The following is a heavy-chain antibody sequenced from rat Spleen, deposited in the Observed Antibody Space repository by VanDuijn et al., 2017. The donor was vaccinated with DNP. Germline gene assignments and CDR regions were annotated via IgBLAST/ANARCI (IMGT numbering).Heavy chain of an antibody. Sequence: QVQLRESGPGLVQPSQTLSLTCTVAGFSLTIYNVHWVRQPPGKGLEWMGVIWNTGGTRYNSALKSRLSINMDTSKSQVFLKMNSLQTEDTATYYCARRDGYNGVFDYWGQGVMVTVSS. D-gene: IGHD1-4*01. CDR3: ARRDGYNGVFDY. CDR1: GFSLTIYN. CDR2: IWNTGGT. J-gene: IGHJ2*01. V-gene: IGHV2-41*01.